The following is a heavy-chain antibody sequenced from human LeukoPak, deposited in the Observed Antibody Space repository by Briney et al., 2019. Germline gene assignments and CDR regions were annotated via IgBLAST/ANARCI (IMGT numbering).Heavy chain of an antibody. V-gene: IGHV1-18*01. CDR1: GYTFTNYD. CDR2: ISAHNGNT. CDR3: AREVGYLLGEYRLGF. J-gene: IGHJ4*02. Sequence: ASVKVSCKASGYTFTNYDISWVRQAPGQGLEWMGWISAHNGNTNYAQKLQDRVTMTTDTSTSTAYMEVSRLRFDDTAMYYCAREVGYLLGEYRLGFWGPGTLVTVSS. D-gene: IGHD3-10*01.